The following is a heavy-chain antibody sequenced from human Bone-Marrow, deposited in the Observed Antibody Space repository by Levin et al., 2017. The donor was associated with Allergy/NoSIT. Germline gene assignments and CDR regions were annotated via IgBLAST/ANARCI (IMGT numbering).Heavy chain of an antibody. CDR1: GFTFSSYG. J-gene: IGHJ6*02. Sequence: GESLKISCAASGFTFSSYGIHWVRQAPGKGLEWVSIISYDGSNKYYGDSVKGRFTISRDNSKDTVYLQINNLRREDTAVYYCERDTVGYYYGLDVWGQGTAVIVSS. D-gene: IGHD2-15*01. V-gene: IGHV3-33*01. CDR3: ERDTVGYYYGLDV. CDR2: ISYDGSNK.